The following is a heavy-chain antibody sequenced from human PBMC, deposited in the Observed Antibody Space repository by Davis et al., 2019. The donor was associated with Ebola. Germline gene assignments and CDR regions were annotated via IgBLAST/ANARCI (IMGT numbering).Heavy chain of an antibody. CDR2: INHSGST. J-gene: IGHJ4*02. Sequence: MPSETLSLTCAVYGGSFSGYYWSWIRQPPGKGLEWIGEINHSGSTNYNPSLKSRVTISVDTSKNQFSLKLSSVTAADTAVYYCARGFTGQLPDYWGQGTLVTVSS. V-gene: IGHV4-34*01. D-gene: IGHD6-6*01. CDR3: ARGFTGQLPDY. CDR1: GGSFSGYY.